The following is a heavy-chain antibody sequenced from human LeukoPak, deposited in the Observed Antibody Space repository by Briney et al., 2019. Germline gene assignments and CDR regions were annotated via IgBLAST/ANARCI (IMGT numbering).Heavy chain of an antibody. CDR1: GGSISSYY. J-gene: IGHJ6*03. CDR2: IYYSGST. CDR3: ARVGSYGSGSYVPDYYMDV. D-gene: IGHD3-10*01. Sequence: PSETLSLTCTVSGGSISSYYWSWIRQPPGKGLEWIGYIYYSGSTNYNPSLKSRVTISVDTSKNQFSLKLSSVTAADTAVYYCARVGSYGSGSYVPDYYMDVWGKGTTVTISS. V-gene: IGHV4-59*01.